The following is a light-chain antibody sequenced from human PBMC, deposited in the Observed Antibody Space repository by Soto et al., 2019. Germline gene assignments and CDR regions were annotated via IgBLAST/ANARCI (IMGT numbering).Light chain of an antibody. J-gene: IGLJ3*02. CDR1: SSNIRSNT. V-gene: IGLV1-44*01. Sequence: QSVLTQPPSASGTPGQRVTISCSGSSSNIRSNTVNWYQQFPGTAPKLLIYSNNQRPSGVPDRFSGSKSGTSASLAISGLQSEDEADYYCAAWDDSLNGRVFGGGTKLTVL. CDR3: AAWDDSLNGRV. CDR2: SNN.